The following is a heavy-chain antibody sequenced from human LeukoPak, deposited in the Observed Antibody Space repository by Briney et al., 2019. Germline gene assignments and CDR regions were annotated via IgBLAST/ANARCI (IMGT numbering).Heavy chain of an antibody. CDR3: STRGTPTTGDALDI. Sequence: GGSLRLSCVGSGFTFTNAWMSWVRQAPGKGLEWIGRIKSKSIGGRTDYAAPVKGRFTISRDDSQNTLYLQLSILTAEDTALYYCSTRGTPTTGDALDIWGKGTMVTVSS. V-gene: IGHV3-15*01. D-gene: IGHD1-14*01. CDR1: GFTFTNAW. J-gene: IGHJ3*02. CDR2: IKSKSIGGRT.